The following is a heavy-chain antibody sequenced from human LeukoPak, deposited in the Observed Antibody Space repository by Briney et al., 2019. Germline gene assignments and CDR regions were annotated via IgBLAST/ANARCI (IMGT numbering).Heavy chain of an antibody. D-gene: IGHD3-10*01. CDR2: IDYNEGRT. V-gene: IGHV3-64*01. J-gene: IGHJ3*02. CDR3: ARVGDQGAFDI. CDR1: GFTFSSYS. Sequence: GGSLRLSCAASGFTFSSYSMHWVRQVPGKGREYVSAIDYNEGRTFYANSVKGRFTISRDNSKNTLYLQMGSLRAEDMAVYYCARVGDQGAFDIWGQGTMVTVSS.